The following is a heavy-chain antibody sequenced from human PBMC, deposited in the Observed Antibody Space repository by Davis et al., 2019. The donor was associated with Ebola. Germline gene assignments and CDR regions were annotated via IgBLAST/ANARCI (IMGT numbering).Heavy chain of an antibody. D-gene: IGHD3-22*01. Sequence: ASVKVSCKASGYTFTSYGISWVRQAPGQGLEWMGWISAYNGNTNYAQKFQGRVTMTRDTSTSTVYMELSSLRSEDTAVYYCATRFPPYYYDSSRLGYYYGMDVWGQGTTVTVSS. CDR1: GYTFTSYG. CDR3: ATRFPPYYYDSSRLGYYYGMDV. V-gene: IGHV1-18*04. CDR2: ISAYNGNT. J-gene: IGHJ6*02.